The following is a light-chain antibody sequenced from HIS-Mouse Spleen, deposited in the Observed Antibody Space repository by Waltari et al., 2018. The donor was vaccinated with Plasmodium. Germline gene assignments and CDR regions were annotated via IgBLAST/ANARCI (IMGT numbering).Light chain of an antibody. CDR1: SSDVGGHDY. CDR2: DVS. V-gene: IGLV2-11*01. J-gene: IGLJ1*01. CDR3: CSYAGSYTYV. Sequence: QSALTPPRSVSGSAGQSATISCSGPSSDVGGHDYPSWYQQPPGKAPKLMIYDVSKRPSGVPDRFSGSKSGNTASLTISGLQAEDEADYYCCSYAGSYTYVFGTGTKVTVL.